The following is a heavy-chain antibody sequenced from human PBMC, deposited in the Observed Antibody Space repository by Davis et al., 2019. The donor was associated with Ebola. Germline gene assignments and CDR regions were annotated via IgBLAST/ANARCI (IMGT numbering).Heavy chain of an antibody. J-gene: IGHJ4*02. CDR1: GYTFTSYG. CDR3: ASALSSSPFYS. V-gene: IGHV1-46*03. D-gene: IGHD6-13*01. CDR2: IYPSGTTT. Sequence: AASVKVSCKASGYTFTSYGISWVRQAPGQGLEWMGAIYPSGTTTNYAQNFQGRLTMTRDTSTSTVYMEMIGLRSEDTAVYFCASALSSSPFYSWGQGTLVTVSS.